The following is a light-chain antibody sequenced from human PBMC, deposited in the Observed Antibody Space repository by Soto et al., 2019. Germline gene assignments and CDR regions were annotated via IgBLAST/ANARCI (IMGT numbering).Light chain of an antibody. Sequence: EIVLTQSPGTLSLSPGERATLSCRASQNINSSYLAWYQQKPGQAPRLLIYGESSRATGIPDRFSGSGSGTDFTLTISRLEPEDFAVYYCQQYGSSPRYTFGQGNKLEIK. CDR3: QQYGSSPRYT. CDR1: QNINSSY. J-gene: IGKJ2*01. V-gene: IGKV3-20*01. CDR2: GES.